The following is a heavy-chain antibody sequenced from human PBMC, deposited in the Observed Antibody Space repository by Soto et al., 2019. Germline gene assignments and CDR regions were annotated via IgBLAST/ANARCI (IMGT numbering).Heavy chain of an antibody. CDR3: AREENCSGGTCYSEYFHR. CDR2: VNPSGGST. Sequence: GASVKVSCKASGYLFTAYSMHWVRLAPGQGLEWMGVVNPSGGSTKYAQNFQGGVTMTRDTSTTTIYMELSSLRSDDTAIYYCAREENCSGGTCYSEYFHRWGPGTLVTVSS. V-gene: IGHV1-46*01. J-gene: IGHJ1*01. CDR1: GYLFTAYS. D-gene: IGHD2-15*01.